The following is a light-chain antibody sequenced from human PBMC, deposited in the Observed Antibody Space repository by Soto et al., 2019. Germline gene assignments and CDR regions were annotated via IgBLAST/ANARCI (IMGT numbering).Light chain of an antibody. CDR1: QSVSSN. Sequence: ELVLTQSPASLSVSPGERATLSCRASQSVSSNLAWYQQKHGQAPRLLIFGASTRATGIPARFSGSGSGTELTITISSLKSENVEVYYCQQYNNWAGTFGQGTKV. CDR2: GAS. J-gene: IGKJ1*01. CDR3: QQYNNWAGT. V-gene: IGKV3-15*01.